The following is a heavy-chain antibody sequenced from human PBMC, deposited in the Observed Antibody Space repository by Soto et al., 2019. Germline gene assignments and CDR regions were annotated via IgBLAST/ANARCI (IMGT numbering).Heavy chain of an antibody. D-gene: IGHD3-3*01. CDR2: INHSGST. CDR1: GGSFSGYY. J-gene: IGHJ6*03. V-gene: IGHV4-34*01. CDR3: ARRQGYYDFWSGSPRSMDV. Sequence: TLALTCAVYGGSFSGYYWSWIRQPPGKGLEWIGEINHSGSTNYNPSLKSRVTISVDTSKNQFSLKLSSVTAADTAVYYCARRQGYYDFWSGSPRSMDVWGKGT.